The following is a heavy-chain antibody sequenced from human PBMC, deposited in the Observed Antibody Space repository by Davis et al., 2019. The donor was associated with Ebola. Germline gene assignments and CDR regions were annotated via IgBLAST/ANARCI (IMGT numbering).Heavy chain of an antibody. CDR1: GYTFTTYG. CDR3: ASTVLRFLEWSGHAFDI. Sequence: ASVKVSCKASGYTFTTYGISWVRQAPGQGLEWMGWISAYNGNTNYPQKLQGRVTMTTDTSTSTAYMELSSLRSEDTAVYYCASTVLRFLEWSGHAFDIWGQGTMVTVSS. CDR2: ISAYNGNT. J-gene: IGHJ3*02. V-gene: IGHV1-18*01. D-gene: IGHD3-3*01.